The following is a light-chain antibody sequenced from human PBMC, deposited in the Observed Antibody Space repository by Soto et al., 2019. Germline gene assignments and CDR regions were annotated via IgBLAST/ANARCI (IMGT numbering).Light chain of an antibody. Sequence: EIVLTQSPGTLSLSPGERATLSCRASQSVSSMYLAWYQKKPGQAPRLLIYGASSRAIGISDRFSGSGSGTDFALTISRLEPEDFAVYYCQQRSNWPITFGQGTRLEIK. CDR3: QQRSNWPIT. J-gene: IGKJ5*01. V-gene: IGKV3D-20*02. CDR2: GAS. CDR1: QSVSSMY.